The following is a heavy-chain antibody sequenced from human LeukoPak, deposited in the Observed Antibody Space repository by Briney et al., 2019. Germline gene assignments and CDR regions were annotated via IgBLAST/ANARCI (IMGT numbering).Heavy chain of an antibody. D-gene: IGHD4-11*01. V-gene: IGHV3-15*01. J-gene: IGHJ4*02. CDR3: TTVWGGHDYSNYGAPYY. CDR1: GFAFSNAW. CDR2: IKSKTDGGTT. Sequence: GGSRRLSCAASGFAFSNAWMSWVRQAPGKGLEWVGRIKSKTDGGTTDYAAPVKGRFTISRDDSKNTLYLQMNSLKTEDTAVYYCTTVWGGHDYSNYGAPYYWGQGTLVTVSS.